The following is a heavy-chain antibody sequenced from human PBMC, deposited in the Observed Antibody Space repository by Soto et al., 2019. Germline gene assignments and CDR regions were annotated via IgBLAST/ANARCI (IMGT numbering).Heavy chain of an antibody. J-gene: IGHJ4*02. D-gene: IGHD6-13*01. V-gene: IGHV4-59*01. Sequence: SETLSLTCSVSGGFSANVYYTWIRQPPGKGLEWIGHLFYSGNPKYNPSLEGRVSISADTSKNQFSLSLNSVTAADAAVYYCAAMKQRLVLRPENWGLGTLVPSPQ. CDR3: AAMKQRLVLRPEN. CDR2: LFYSGNP. CDR1: GGFSANVY.